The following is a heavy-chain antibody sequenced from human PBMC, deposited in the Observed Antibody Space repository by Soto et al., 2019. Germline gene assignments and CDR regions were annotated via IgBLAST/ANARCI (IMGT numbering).Heavy chain of an antibody. J-gene: IGHJ6*02. V-gene: IGHV3-21*01. Sequence: PGGSLRLSCAASGFTFSSYSMNWVRQAPGKGLEWVSSISSSSSYIYYADSVKGRFTISRDNAKNSLYLQMNSLRAEDTPVYYCAREVGDYSNVDGMDVWGQGTTVTVSS. CDR1: GFTFSSYS. CDR3: AREVGDYSNVDGMDV. D-gene: IGHD4-4*01. CDR2: ISSSSSYI.